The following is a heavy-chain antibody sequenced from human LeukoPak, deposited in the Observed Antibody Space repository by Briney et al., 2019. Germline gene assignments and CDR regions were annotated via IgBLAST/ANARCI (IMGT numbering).Heavy chain of an antibody. CDR2: IIPIFGTA. CDR1: GGTFSSYA. V-gene: IGHV1-69*05. J-gene: IGHJ4*02. CDR3: ARVSSGYSLDY. D-gene: IGHD3-22*01. Sequence: ASVKVPCKASGGTFSSYAISWVRQAPGQGLEWMGRIIPIFGTANYAQKFQGRVTITTDESTSTAYMELSSLRSEDTAVYYCARVSSGYSLDYWGQGTLVTVSS.